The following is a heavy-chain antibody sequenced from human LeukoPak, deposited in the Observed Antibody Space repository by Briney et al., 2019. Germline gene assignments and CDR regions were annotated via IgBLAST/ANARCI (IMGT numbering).Heavy chain of an antibody. D-gene: IGHD3-16*01. CDR3: AKDYDYVWGTHAFDI. V-gene: IGHV3-9*01. Sequence: GRSLRLSCAASGFTFDDYAMHWVRQAPGKGLEWVSGISWNSGSIGYADSVKGRFTISRDNAKNSLYLQMNSLRAEDTALYYCAKDYDYVWGTHAFDIWGQGTMVTVSS. CDR1: GFTFDDYA. J-gene: IGHJ3*02. CDR2: ISWNSGSI.